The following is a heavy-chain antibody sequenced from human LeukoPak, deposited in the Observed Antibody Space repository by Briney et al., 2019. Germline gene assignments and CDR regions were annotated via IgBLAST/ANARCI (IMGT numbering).Heavy chain of an antibody. Sequence: GGSLRLSCAASGFTFSSYWMFWVRQAPGTGLVWVSRVSSDGSAATYADSVKGRFAISRDNAKNTLYLQVNSLRAEDTAVYYCARGDVGPTSGPFDSWGQGTLVTVSS. V-gene: IGHV3-74*01. J-gene: IGHJ4*02. D-gene: IGHD5-24*01. CDR3: ARGDVGPTSGPFDS. CDR2: VSSDGSAA. CDR1: GFTFSSYW.